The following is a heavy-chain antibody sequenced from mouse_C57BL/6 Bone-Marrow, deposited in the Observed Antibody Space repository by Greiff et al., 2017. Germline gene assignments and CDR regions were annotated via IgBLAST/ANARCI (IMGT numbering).Heavy chain of an antibody. CDR3: ASLDSSFAY. CDR2: IWTGGGT. J-gene: IGHJ3*01. CDR1: GFSLTSYA. Sequence: VKLVESGPGLVAPSQSLSITCTVSGFSLTSYAISWVSQPPGKGLEWLGVIWTGGGTNYNSALKYRLSISKDNSKSQVFLTMNSLPTDDTARYYCASLDSSFAYWGQGTLVTVSA. V-gene: IGHV2-9-1*01. D-gene: IGHD3-2*01.